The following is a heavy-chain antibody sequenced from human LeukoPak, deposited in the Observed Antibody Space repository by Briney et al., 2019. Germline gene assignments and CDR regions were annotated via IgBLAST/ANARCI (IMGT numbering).Heavy chain of an antibody. CDR1: EFTFSSYS. J-gene: IGHJ4*02. Sequence: GGSLRLSCAASEFTFSSYSMNWVRQAPGKGLEWVSYITNSGNSKSYADSVKGRFTISRDNTKNSLYLQVNSLRAEDTAVYYCAKGGKWDVTPFDYWGQGTLVTVSS. V-gene: IGHV3-48*01. D-gene: IGHD1-26*01. CDR3: AKGGKWDVTPFDY. CDR2: ITNSGNSK.